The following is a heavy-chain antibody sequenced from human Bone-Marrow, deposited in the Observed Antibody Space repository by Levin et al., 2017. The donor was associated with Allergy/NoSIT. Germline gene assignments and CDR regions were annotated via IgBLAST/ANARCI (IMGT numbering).Heavy chain of an antibody. CDR1: GASISSGGYS. CDR3: ARDYSNGRANWFDP. J-gene: IGHJ5*02. Sequence: SETLSLTCAISGASISSGGYSWSWIRQTPGQGLEWIGHIYYSGSTYYNPSLKSRVIISVDRSKNQFCLKLRSVTAADTAVYYCARDYSNGRANWFDPWGQGTLVSVSS. V-gene: IGHV4-30-2*01. D-gene: IGHD3-22*01. CDR2: IYYSGST.